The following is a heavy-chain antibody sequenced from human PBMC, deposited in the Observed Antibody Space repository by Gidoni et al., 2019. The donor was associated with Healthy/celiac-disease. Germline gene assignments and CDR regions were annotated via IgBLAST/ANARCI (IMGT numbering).Heavy chain of an antibody. J-gene: IGHJ4*02. D-gene: IGHD2-21*01. CDR2: ISYDGSNK. CDR1: GFTFSSYG. Sequence: QVQLVESGGGVVQPGRSLRLSCAASGFTFSSYGMHWVRQAPGKGLEWVAVISYDGSNKYYADSVKGRFTISRDNSKNTLYLQMNSLRAEDTAVYYCAILVGWGGFDYWGQGTLVTVSS. V-gene: IGHV3-30*03. CDR3: AILVGWGGFDY.